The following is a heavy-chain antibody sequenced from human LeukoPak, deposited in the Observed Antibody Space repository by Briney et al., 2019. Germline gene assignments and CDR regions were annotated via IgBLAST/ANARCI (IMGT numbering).Heavy chain of an antibody. D-gene: IGHD3-22*01. Sequence: GASVKVSCKASEGTFSSYAISWVRQAPGQGLEWMGRIIPILGIANYAQKFQGRVTITADKSTSTAYMELSSLRSEDTAVYYCARRYYYDSSGDWGQGTLVTVSS. CDR1: EGTFSSYA. J-gene: IGHJ4*02. V-gene: IGHV1-69*04. CDR2: IIPILGIA. CDR3: ARRYYYDSSGD.